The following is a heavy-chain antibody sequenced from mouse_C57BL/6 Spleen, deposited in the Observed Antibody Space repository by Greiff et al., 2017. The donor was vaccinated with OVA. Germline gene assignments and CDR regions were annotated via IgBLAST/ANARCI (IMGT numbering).Heavy chain of an antibody. CDR3: ARESRDRYFDV. V-gene: IGHV5-4*01. CDR1: GFTFSSYA. CDR2: ISDGGSYT. J-gene: IGHJ1*03. Sequence: EVKLVEPGGGLVKPGGSLKLSCAASGFTFSSYAMSWVRQTPEKRLEWVATISDGGSYTYYPDNVKGRFTISRDNAKNNLYLQMSHLKSEDTAMYYCARESRDRYFDVWGTGTTVTVSS.